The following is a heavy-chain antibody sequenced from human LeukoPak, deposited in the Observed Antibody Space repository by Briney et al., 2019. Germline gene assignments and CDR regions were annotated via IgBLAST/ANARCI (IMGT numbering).Heavy chain of an antibody. J-gene: IGHJ4*02. Sequence: GGSLRLSCAASGFTFDDYAMHWVRHAPGKGLEWVSGISWNSGSIGYADSVKGRFTISRDNAKNSLYLQMNSLRAEDTALYYCAKGIRGVILDYWGQGTLVTVSS. CDR2: ISWNSGSI. CDR3: AKGIRGVILDY. V-gene: IGHV3-9*01. CDR1: GFTFDDYA. D-gene: IGHD3-10*01.